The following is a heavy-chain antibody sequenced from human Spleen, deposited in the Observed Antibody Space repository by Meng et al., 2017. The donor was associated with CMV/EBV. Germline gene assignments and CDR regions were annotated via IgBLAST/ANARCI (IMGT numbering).Heavy chain of an antibody. CDR2: IKQDGSEK. V-gene: IGHV3-7*01. Sequence: GESLKISCAASGFTFSSYWMSWVRQAPGKGLEWVANIKQDGSEKYYVDSVKGRFTISRDNAKNSLYLQMNSLRAEDTAVYYCTRGPKWELRSAFDIWGQGAMVTVS. J-gene: IGHJ3*02. CDR1: GFTFSSYW. CDR3: TRGPKWELRSAFDI. D-gene: IGHD1-26*01.